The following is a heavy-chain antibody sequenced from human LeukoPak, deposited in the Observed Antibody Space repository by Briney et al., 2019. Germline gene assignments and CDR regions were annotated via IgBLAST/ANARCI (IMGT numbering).Heavy chain of an antibody. Sequence: SETLSLTCTVSGGSISSGSYYWSWIRQPPGKGLEWIGEINHSGSTNYNPSLKSRVTISVDTSKNQFSLKLSSVTAADTAVYYCARDQSGEWELLSGWWFDPWGQGTLVTVSS. CDR3: ARDQSGEWELLSGWWFDP. CDR2: INHSGST. D-gene: IGHD1-26*01. CDR1: GGSISSGSYY. V-gene: IGHV4-39*07. J-gene: IGHJ5*02.